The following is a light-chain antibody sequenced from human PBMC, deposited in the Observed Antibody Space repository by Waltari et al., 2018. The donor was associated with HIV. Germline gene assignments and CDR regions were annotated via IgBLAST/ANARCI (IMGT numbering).Light chain of an antibody. J-gene: IGKJ2*01. V-gene: IGKV1-5*03. CDR3: QQYNSHSYT. CDR1: QIIDYW. CDR2: KTS. Sequence: DVQMTQSPSTLSASVGDRVSITCWASQIIDYWLAWYQQKPVQPTKLLIYKTSYLESGVPTRFSGSGSGADFTLTIDGLQPEDFATYYCQQYNSHSYTFGQGTKLDIK.